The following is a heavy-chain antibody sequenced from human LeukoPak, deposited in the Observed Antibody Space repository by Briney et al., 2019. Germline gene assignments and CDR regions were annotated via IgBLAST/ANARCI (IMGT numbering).Heavy chain of an antibody. CDR1: GYTFISYG. V-gene: IGHV1-18*01. D-gene: IGHD2-21*02. CDR3: ARQGLVTLFDY. CDR2: ISAYDGNT. Sequence: ATVKVSCKASGYTFISYGISWVRQAPGQGLEWMGWISAYDGNTNYAQKLQGRVTMTTDTSTSTAYMELRSLRSDDTAVYYCARQGLVTLFDYWGQGTLVTVSS. J-gene: IGHJ4*02.